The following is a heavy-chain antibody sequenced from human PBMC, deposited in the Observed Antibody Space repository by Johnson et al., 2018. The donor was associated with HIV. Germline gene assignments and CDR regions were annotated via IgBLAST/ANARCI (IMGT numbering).Heavy chain of an antibody. CDR2: INSDGSST. CDR3: ARNLRYPAWGDAFDI. CDR1: GFTFSSYW. V-gene: IGHV3-74*01. D-gene: IGHD3-16*01. J-gene: IGHJ3*02. Sequence: VQLVESGGGLVQPGGSLRLSCAASGFTFSSYWMHWVRQAPGKGLVWVSRINSDGSSTSYADSVKGRFTISRDNAKNTLYLQMNSLRAEDTAVYYCARNLRYPAWGDAFDIWGQGTMVTVSS.